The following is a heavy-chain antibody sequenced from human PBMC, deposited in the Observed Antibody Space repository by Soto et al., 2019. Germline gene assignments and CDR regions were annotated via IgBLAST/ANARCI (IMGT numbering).Heavy chain of an antibody. D-gene: IGHD2-21*02. CDR3: AREVVTETTWGSFDS. CDR1: GGGTLSNDA. CDR2: ISPFFGTT. Sequence: QVHLVQSGADGRKSGSSVRVSCTASGGGTLSNDAISWVRQAPGQGLEWLGLISPFFGTTDYSQSFQGRLTMTADASKGTVYMDLRSLKSDDTAVYYCAREVVTETTWGSFDSWGQGTLVTVSS. V-gene: IGHV1-69*01. J-gene: IGHJ4*02.